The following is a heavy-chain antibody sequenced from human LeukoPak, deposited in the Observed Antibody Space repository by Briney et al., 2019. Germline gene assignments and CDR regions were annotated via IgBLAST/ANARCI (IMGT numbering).Heavy chain of an antibody. V-gene: IGHV3-30*18. J-gene: IGHJ4*02. D-gene: IGHD1-7*01. CDR1: GFTFSSYD. CDR2: ISFDGSNK. CDR3: AKDRRTTSPYSFGY. Sequence: GGSLRLSCAASGFTFSSYDMHWVRQAPGKGLEWVAVISFDGSNKHYADSVKGRFIISRDNSKNTLYLQMNSLRAEDTAVYYCAKDRRTTSPYSFGYWGQGTLVTVSS.